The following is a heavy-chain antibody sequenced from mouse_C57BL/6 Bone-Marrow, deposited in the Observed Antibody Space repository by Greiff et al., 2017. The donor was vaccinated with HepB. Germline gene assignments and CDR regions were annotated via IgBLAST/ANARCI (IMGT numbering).Heavy chain of an antibody. Sequence: QVQLQQSGAELVRPGTSVKVSCKASGYAFTNYLIEWVKQRPGQGLEWIGVINPGSGGTNYNEKFKGKATLTADKSSSTAYMQLSSLTSEDSAVYVCARGGVMGAMDYWGQGTSVTVSS. D-gene: IGHD1-1*02. CDR1: GYAFTNYL. CDR3: ARGGVMGAMDY. V-gene: IGHV1-54*01. J-gene: IGHJ4*01. CDR2: INPGSGGT.